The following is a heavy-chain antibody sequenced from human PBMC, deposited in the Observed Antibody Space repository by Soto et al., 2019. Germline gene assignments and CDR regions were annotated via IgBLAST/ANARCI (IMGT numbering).Heavy chain of an antibody. Sequence: CCAASGFTFSNYGMHWVRQAPGQGLEWMGRIIPILGIANYAQKFQGRVTITADKSTSTAYMELSSLRSEDTAVYYCARDVNGGAFDIWGQGTMVTVSS. CDR1: GFTFSNYG. CDR3: ARDVNGGAFDI. CDR2: IIPILGIA. J-gene: IGHJ3*02. V-gene: IGHV1-69*04. D-gene: IGHD2-8*01.